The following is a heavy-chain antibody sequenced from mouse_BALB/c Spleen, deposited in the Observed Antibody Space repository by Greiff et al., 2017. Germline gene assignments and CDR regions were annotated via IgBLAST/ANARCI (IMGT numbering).Heavy chain of an antibody. V-gene: IGHV5-17*02. CDR1: GFTFSSFG. CDR3: ARYGDYDPFAY. CDR2: ISSGSSTI. J-gene: IGHJ3*01. D-gene: IGHD2-4*01. Sequence: EVMLVESGGGLVQPGGSRKLSCAASGFTFSSFGMHWVRQAPEKGLEWVAYISSGSSTIYYADTVKGRFTISRDNPKNTLFLQMTSLRSEDTAMYYCARYGDYDPFAYWGQGTLVTVSA.